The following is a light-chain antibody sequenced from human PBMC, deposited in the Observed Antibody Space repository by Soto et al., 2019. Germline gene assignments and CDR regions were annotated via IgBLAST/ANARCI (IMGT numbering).Light chain of an antibody. CDR3: QQYNSPST. CDR1: QSISSW. V-gene: IGKV1-5*01. Sequence: DIQMTQSPSTLSASVGDRVTITCRASQSISSWLAWYQQKPGKAPKLLLYDASSLESGVPSRFSGSGSGTEFTLTISSLQPDDFATYYCQQYNSPSTFCQGTKVEIK. CDR2: DAS. J-gene: IGKJ1*01.